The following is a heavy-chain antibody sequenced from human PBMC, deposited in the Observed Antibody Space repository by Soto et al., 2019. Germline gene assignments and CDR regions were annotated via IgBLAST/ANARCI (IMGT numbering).Heavy chain of an antibody. CDR2: IIPIFGTA. D-gene: IGHD5-18*01. J-gene: IGHJ4*02. CDR1: GGTFSSYA. Sequence: QVQLVQSGAEVKKPGSSVKVSCKASGGTFSSYAISWVRQAPGQGLEWMGGIIPIFGTANYAQKFQGRVTITAEESKKTGYMEPDSLRSEGKAGYYCAGGEEAGGYSYWDYWGQGTLVTVSS. CDR3: AGGEEAGGYSYWDY. V-gene: IGHV1-69*12.